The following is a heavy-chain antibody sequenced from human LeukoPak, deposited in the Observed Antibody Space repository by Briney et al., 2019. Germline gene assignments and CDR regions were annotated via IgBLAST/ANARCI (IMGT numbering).Heavy chain of an antibody. CDR3: TMDYQLDY. Sequence: GGTLRLSCTASGFTFGDFVMSWVRQTPGKGLEWVGFIRTKVNGETTKYAASVQGRFTISRDDSKSIAYLQMNSLKTEDTAVYYCTMDYQLDYWGQGTLVTVSS. D-gene: IGHD3-16*01. CDR1: GFTFGDFV. V-gene: IGHV3-49*04. CDR2: IRTKVNGETT. J-gene: IGHJ4*02.